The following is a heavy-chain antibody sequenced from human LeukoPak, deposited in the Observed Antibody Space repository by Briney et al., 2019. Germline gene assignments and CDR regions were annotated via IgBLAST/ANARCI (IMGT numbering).Heavy chain of an antibody. CDR3: AKELYDSSGYYFEGAFDI. V-gene: IGHV3-30*18. CDR1: GFTFSSYG. D-gene: IGHD3-22*01. CDR2: ISYDGSNN. Sequence: GRSLRLSCSASGFTFSSYGMHCVRQAPGKGLEWVAVISYDGSNNYYADSVKGRFTITRDNSKNTLYLQMNSLRAEDTAVYYCAKELYDSSGYYFEGAFDIWGQGTMVTVSS. J-gene: IGHJ3*02.